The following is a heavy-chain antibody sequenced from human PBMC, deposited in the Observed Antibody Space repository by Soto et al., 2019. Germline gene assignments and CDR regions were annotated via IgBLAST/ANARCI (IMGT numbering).Heavy chain of an antibody. CDR3: ARLGGYCSSTSCPAGEAFDI. J-gene: IGHJ3*02. D-gene: IGHD2-2*03. Sequence: ASVKVSCKASGYTFTSYDINWVRQATGQGLEWMGWMNPNSGNTGYAQKFQGRVTMTRNTSISTAYMELSSLRSEDTAVYYCARLGGYCSSTSCPAGEAFDIWGQGTMVTVSS. CDR2: MNPNSGNT. CDR1: GYTFTSYD. V-gene: IGHV1-8*01.